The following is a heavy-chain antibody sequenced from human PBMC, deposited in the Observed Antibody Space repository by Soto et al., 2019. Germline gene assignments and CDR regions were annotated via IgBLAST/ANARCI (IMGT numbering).Heavy chain of an antibody. CDR2: ISYDGSNK. D-gene: IGHD5-18*01. J-gene: IGHJ4*02. V-gene: IGHV3-30*18. CDR3: AKDIVRYTYGACDY. CDR1: GFTFNTYG. Sequence: PGGSLRLSCAASGFTFNTYGMYWVRQAPGKWLEWVAAISYDGSNKYHADSVKGRFTISRDNSKNTLYLQMNSLRVEDTAVYYCAKDIVRYTYGACDYWGQGXLVTVYS.